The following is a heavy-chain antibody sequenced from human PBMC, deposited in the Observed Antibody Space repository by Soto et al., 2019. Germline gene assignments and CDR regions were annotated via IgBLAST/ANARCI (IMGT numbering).Heavy chain of an antibody. Sequence: PVVSLRLSCASSVFPFSTNAITLVLQAPVKWLEWVSIIGGYSRTTFYADSVKCRFTVSIDNSKNTVYLDMNSLRGEDTAIYYCTKDTNWDEHGWGKGHLVNVSS. D-gene: IGHD1-26*01. CDR2: IGGYSRTT. CDR1: VFPFSTNA. CDR3: TKDTNWDEHG. J-gene: IGHJ4*02. V-gene: IGHV3-23*01.